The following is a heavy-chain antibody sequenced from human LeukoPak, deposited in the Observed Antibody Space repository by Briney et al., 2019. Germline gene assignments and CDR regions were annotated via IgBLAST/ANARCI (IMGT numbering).Heavy chain of an antibody. CDR3: ARDRGSYATFDY. Sequence: SETLSRTCTVSGGSISSSSYYWGWIRQPPGKGLEWIGSIYYSGSTYYNPSLKSRVTISVDTSKNQFSLKLSSVTAADTAVYYCARDRGSYATFDYWGQGTLVTVSS. D-gene: IGHD1-26*01. J-gene: IGHJ4*02. CDR2: IYYSGST. V-gene: IGHV4-39*07. CDR1: GGSISSSSYY.